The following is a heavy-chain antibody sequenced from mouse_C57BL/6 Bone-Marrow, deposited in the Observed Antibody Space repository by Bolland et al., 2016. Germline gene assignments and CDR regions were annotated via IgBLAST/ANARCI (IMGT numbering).Heavy chain of an antibody. CDR3: ARDGYQFAY. CDR2: IDPSDSYT. V-gene: IGHV1-50*01. Sequence: EIDPSDSYTNYNQKFKGKATLTVDTSSSTAYMQLGSLTSEDSAVYYCARDGYQFAYWGQGTLV. J-gene: IGHJ3*01. D-gene: IGHD2-3*01.